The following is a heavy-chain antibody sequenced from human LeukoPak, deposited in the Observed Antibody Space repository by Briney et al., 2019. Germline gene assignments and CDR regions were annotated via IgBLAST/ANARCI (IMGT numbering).Heavy chain of an antibody. J-gene: IGHJ4*02. Sequence: SETLSLTCTVFGDSISTFYWGWIRQPAGKGLEWIGHIYTSGSTNYNPSLKSRVTMSVDTSKNQFFLKLSSVTAADTAVYYCARDVVAAVGSFDYWGQGILVTVSS. CDR3: ARDVVAAVGSFDY. CDR2: IYTSGST. D-gene: IGHD6-13*01. V-gene: IGHV4-4*07. CDR1: GDSISTFY.